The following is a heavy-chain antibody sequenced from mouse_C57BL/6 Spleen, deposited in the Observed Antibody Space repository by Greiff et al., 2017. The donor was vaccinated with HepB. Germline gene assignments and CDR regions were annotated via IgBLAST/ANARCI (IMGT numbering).Heavy chain of an antibody. D-gene: IGHD2-1*01. V-gene: IGHV1-82*01. CDR2: IYPGDGDT. CDR1: GYAFSSSW. CDR3: AIYPFAY. J-gene: IGHJ3*01. Sequence: VQLQESGPELVKPGASVKISCKASGYAFSSSWMNWVKQRPGKGLEWIGRIYPGDGDTNYNGKFKGKATLTADKSSSTAYMQLSSLTSEDSAVYFCAIYPFAYWGQGTLVTVSA.